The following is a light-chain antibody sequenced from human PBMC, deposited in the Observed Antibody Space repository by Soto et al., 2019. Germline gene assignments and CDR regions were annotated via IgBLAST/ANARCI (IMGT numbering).Light chain of an antibody. CDR2: VGTGGIVG. CDR3: GADHGSGSNFPRV. J-gene: IGLJ3*02. CDR1: SGYSNYK. Sequence: QAVVTQPPSASASLGASVTLTCTLSSGYSNYKVDWYQQRPGKGPRFVMRVGTGGIVGSKGDGIPDRFSVLGSGLNRYLTIKNIQEEDESDYHCGADHGSGSNFPRVFGGGTKVTVL. V-gene: IGLV9-49*01.